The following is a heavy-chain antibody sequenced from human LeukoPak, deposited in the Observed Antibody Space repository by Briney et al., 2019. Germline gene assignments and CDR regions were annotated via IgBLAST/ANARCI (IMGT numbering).Heavy chain of an antibody. V-gene: IGHV4-4*07. J-gene: IGHJ4*02. CDR3: ARGGSSGSYYRFDY. CDR2: IYTSGST. CDR1: GGSISSYY. Sequence: SETLSLTCTVSGGSISSYYWSWIRQPAGKGLEWIGRIYTSGSTNYNPSLKSRVTISVDTSKNQFSLKLSSVTAADTAVYYCARGGSSGSYYRFDYWGQGTLVTVSS. D-gene: IGHD1-26*01.